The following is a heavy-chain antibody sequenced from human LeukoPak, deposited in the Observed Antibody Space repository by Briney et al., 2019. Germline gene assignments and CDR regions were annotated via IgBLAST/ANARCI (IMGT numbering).Heavy chain of an antibody. CDR2: INHSGST. CDR1: GGSFSGYY. CDR3: ASGGTTFGY. D-gene: IGHD4-17*01. J-gene: IGHJ4*02. Sequence: SETLSLTCAVYGGSFSGYYWSWIRQPPGKGLEWIGKINHSGSTNYNPSLKSRVAISVDTSKNQFSLKLSSVTAADTAVYYCASGGTTFGYWGQGTLVTVSS. V-gene: IGHV4-34*01.